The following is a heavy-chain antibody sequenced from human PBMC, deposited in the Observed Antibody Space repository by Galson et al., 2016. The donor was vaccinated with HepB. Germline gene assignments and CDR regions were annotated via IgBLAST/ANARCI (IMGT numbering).Heavy chain of an antibody. J-gene: IGHJ4*02. CDR2: NYFDGTT. D-gene: IGHD6-13*01. Sequence: TLSLTCSFSCGSISVGVCYWSWIPQHPVRGLQYIRDNYFDGTTSYNLSLARRVTISVDTSTTKFSLRLGSVTAADTAVYYCATPRQISGWYPLDNWGQGILVIVSS. CDR3: ATPRQISGWYPLDN. CDR1: CGSISVGVCY. V-gene: IGHV4-31*03.